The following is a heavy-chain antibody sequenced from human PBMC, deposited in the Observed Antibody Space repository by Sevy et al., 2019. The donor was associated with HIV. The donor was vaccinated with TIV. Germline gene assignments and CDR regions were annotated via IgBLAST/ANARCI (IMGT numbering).Heavy chain of an antibody. D-gene: IGHD2-21*02. V-gene: IGHV3-21*01. CDR1: GFTFSSYD. CDR3: ARLSFCGGACYIFDY. J-gene: IGHJ4*02. CDR2: ITGSGDI. Sequence: GGSLRLSCAASGFTFSSYDMHWVRQAPGKGLKWVSSITGSGDISNADSVKGRFNISRDDAKNSLYLQMNSLRVEDTAMYYCARLSFCGGACYIFDYWGQGTLVTVSS.